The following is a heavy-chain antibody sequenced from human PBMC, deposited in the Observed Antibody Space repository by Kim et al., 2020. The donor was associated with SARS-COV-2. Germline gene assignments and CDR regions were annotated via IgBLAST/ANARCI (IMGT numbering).Heavy chain of an antibody. CDR1: GGSFSGYY. Sequence: SETLSLTCAVYGGSFSGYYWSWIRQPPGKGLEWIGEINHSGSTNYNPSLKSRVTISVDTSKNQFSLKLSSVTAADTAGYYCARVGSGWYFRVADRAGYGMYVWGQGTTVTVSS. CDR2: INHSGST. CDR3: ARVGSGWYFRVADRAGYGMYV. J-gene: IGHJ6*02. V-gene: IGHV4-34*01. D-gene: IGHD6-19*01.